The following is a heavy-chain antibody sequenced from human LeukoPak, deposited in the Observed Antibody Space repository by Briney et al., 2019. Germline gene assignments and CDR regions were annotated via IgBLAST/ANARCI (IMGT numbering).Heavy chain of an antibody. Sequence: SETLSLTCTVSGGSISSSSYYWGWIRQPPGKGLEWIGSIYYSGNTYYNPSLKSRVTISVDTSTNQFSLKRSSVTAADTAVYYCARDQRLISGSYPHLDHWGQGTLVTVSS. D-gene: IGHD1-26*01. V-gene: IGHV4-39*07. CDR3: ARDQRLISGSYPHLDH. J-gene: IGHJ4*02. CDR1: GGSISSSSYY. CDR2: IYYSGNT.